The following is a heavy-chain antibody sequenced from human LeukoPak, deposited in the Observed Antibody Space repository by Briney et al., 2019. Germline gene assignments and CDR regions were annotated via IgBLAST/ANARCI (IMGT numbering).Heavy chain of an antibody. J-gene: IGHJ5*02. V-gene: IGHV4-59*01. CDR2: IYYSGST. CDR1: GGSISSYY. CDR3: ARCFGWGNYYYSSGANWFDP. Sequence: PSETLSLTCTVSGGSISSYYWSWIRRPPGKGLEWIGYIYYSGSTNYNPSLKSRVTISVDTSKNQFSLKLSSVTAADTAVYYCARCFGWGNYYYSSGANWFDPWGQGTLVTVSS. D-gene: IGHD3-22*01.